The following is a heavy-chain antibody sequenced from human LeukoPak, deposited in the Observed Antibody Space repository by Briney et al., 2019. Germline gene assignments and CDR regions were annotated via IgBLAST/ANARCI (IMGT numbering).Heavy chain of an antibody. J-gene: IGHJ5*02. V-gene: IGHV4-38-2*02. CDR3: AIGIAARPGEPPP. CDR2: IYHSAST. D-gene: IGHD6-6*01. Sequence: PSETLSLTCTVSGYSISSGYYWGWIRQPPGKGREWTGSIYHSASTNYNPSLTSRGNISVATSKNQFSMKLSSVTATDTAVYYCAIGIAARPGEPPPWGQGTLVTVSS. CDR1: GYSISSGYY.